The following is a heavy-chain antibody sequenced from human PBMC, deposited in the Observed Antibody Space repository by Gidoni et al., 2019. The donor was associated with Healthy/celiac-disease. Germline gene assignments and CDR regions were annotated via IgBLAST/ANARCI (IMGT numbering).Heavy chain of an antibody. CDR1: NAW. D-gene: IGHD1-26*01. CDR2: IKSKTDGGTT. Sequence: NAWMSWVRQAPGKGLEWVGRIKSKTDGGTTDYAAPVKGRFTISRDDSKNTLYLQMNSLKTADTAVYYCTTGEIEWEPGAFDIWGQGTMVTVSS. J-gene: IGHJ3*02. V-gene: IGHV3-15*01. CDR3: TTGEIEWEPGAFDI.